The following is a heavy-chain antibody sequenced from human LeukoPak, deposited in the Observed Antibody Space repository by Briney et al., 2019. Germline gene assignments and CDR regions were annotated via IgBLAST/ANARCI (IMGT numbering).Heavy chain of an antibody. J-gene: IGHJ4*02. CDR3: ARSWVVTYYFDY. CDR1: GFTFSSYA. V-gene: IGHV3-30-3*01. Sequence: GSLRLSCAASGFTFSSYAMHWVRQAPGKGLEWVAVISYDGSNIYYADSVKGRFTISRDNSKNTLYLQMNSLRAEDTAVYYCARSWVVTYYFDYWGQGTLVTVSS. CDR2: ISYDGSNI. D-gene: IGHD4-23*01.